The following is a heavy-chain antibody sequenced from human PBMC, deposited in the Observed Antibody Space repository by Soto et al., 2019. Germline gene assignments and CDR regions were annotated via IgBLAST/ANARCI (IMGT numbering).Heavy chain of an antibody. J-gene: IGHJ4*02. CDR2: INHSGST. D-gene: IGHD3-16*02. Sequence: SETLSLTCAVYGGSFSGYYWSWIRQPPGKGLEWIGEINHSGSTNYNPSLKSRVTISVDTSKNQFSLKLSSVTAADTAVYYCASGNREDNFDYWGQGTLVTVSS. V-gene: IGHV4-34*01. CDR3: ASGNREDNFDY. CDR1: GGSFSGYY.